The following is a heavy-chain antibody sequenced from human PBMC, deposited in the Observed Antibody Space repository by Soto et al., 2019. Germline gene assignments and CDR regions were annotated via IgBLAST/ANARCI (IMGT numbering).Heavy chain of an antibody. D-gene: IGHD6-13*01. V-gene: IGHV1-69*13. CDR2: IIANFGTT. CDR3: ARDSSFDY. J-gene: IGHJ4*02. CDR1: GGTFSSYA. Sequence: ASVKVSCKASGGTFSSYAISWVRQAPGQGLEWMGGIIANFGTTNYAQKFQGRVTMTADESTSTAYMELRSLRSKDTAVYYCARDSSFDYWGQGTLVTVSS.